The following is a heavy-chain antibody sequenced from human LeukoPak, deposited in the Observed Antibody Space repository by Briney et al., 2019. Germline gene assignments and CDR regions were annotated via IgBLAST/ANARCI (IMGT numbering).Heavy chain of an antibody. J-gene: IGHJ4*02. CDR2: ISSSSSYI. Sequence: GGFLRLSXAASGFTFSSYSMNWVRQAPGKGLEWVLSISSSSSYIYYADSVKGRFTISRDNAKNSLYLQMNSLRAEDTAVYYCARAQYTMITFGGVIVGDYWGQGTLVTVSS. V-gene: IGHV3-21*01. D-gene: IGHD3-16*02. CDR3: ARAQYTMITFGGVIVGDY. CDR1: GFTFSSYS.